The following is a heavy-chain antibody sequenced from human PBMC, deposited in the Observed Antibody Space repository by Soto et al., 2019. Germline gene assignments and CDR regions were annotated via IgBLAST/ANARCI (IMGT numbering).Heavy chain of an antibody. Sequence: SETLSLTCAVYGGSFSGYYWSWIRQPPGKGLEWIGEINHSGSTNYNPSLKSRVTISVDTSKNQFSLKLSSVTAADTAVYYCARGPLGIHYYYYYGMDGWGQGTTVT. D-gene: IGHD7-27*01. J-gene: IGHJ6*02. CDR2: INHSGST. CDR3: ARGPLGIHYYYYYGMDG. CDR1: GGSFSGYY. V-gene: IGHV4-34*01.